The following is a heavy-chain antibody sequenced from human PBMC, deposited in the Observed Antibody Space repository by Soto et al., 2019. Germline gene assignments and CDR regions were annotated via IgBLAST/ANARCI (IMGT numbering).Heavy chain of an antibody. J-gene: IGHJ3*02. D-gene: IGHD1-1*01. CDR3: ARDRHPGIQNDDFDI. CDR1: GYTFTSYY. V-gene: IGHV1-46*01. Sequence: VASVKVSCKASGYTFTSYYMHWVRQAPGQGLEWMGIINPSGGSTSYAQKFQGRVTMTRDTSTSTVYMELSSLRSEDTAVYYCARDRHPGIQNDDFDIWRHGTMVTVSS. CDR2: INPSGGST.